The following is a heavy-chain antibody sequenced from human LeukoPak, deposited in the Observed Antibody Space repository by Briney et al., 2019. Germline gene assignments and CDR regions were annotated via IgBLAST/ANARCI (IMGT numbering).Heavy chain of an antibody. D-gene: IGHD1-1*01. V-gene: IGHV3-30*01. Sequence: GRSLRLSCAASGFTFSSYAMHWVRQAPGKGLEWVAVISYDGSNKYYADSVKGRFTISRDNSKNTLYLQMNSLRAEDTAVYYCARGAGRGEGYMDVWGKGTTVTVSS. J-gene: IGHJ6*03. CDR1: GFTFSSYA. CDR2: ISYDGSNK. CDR3: ARGAGRGEGYMDV.